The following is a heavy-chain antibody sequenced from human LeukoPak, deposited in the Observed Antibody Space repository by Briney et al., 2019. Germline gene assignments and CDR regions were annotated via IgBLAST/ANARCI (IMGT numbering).Heavy chain of an antibody. J-gene: IGHJ6*02. Sequence: GGSLRLSCAASGFTFSSYAMSWVRQAPGKGLEWVSGISGSGGSTYYADSVKGRFTISRDSSKNTLDLQMNSLRAEDTAVYYCAKYGSSSSFDYYYYGLDVWGQGTTVTVSS. D-gene: IGHD6-6*01. CDR2: ISGSGGST. CDR1: GFTFSSYA. CDR3: AKYGSSSSFDYYYYGLDV. V-gene: IGHV3-23*01.